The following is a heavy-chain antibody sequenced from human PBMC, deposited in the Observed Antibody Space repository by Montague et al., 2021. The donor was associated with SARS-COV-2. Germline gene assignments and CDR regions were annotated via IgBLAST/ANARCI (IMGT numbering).Heavy chain of an antibody. V-gene: IGHV3-53*01. CDR3: ARDERRASKWSYGLDV. CDR1: GLTVSSNY. CDR2: IDAVGNT. Sequence: SLRLSLAASGLTVSSNYLTWVRQAPGRGLEWVSFIDAVGNTYYADSAKGRFTVSRDNSKNTVYLQMNSLRVEDTAIYYCARDERRASKWSYGLDVWGPGTPVTVSS. D-gene: IGHD2-15*01. J-gene: IGHJ6*02.